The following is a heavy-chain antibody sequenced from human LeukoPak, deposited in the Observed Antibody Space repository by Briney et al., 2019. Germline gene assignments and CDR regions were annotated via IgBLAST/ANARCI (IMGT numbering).Heavy chain of an antibody. CDR3: ARGAGELPFDY. Sequence: GGSLRLSCAASGFTFDDYGMSWVRQAPGKGLEWVSGINWNGGSTGYADSVKGRFTISRDNAKNSLYLQMYSLRAEDTALYHCARGAGELPFDYWGQGTLVTVSS. CDR1: GFTFDDYG. CDR2: INWNGGST. D-gene: IGHD1-26*01. V-gene: IGHV3-20*01. J-gene: IGHJ4*02.